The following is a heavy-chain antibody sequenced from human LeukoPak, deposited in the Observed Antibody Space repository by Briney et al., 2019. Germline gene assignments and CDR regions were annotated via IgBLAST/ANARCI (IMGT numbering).Heavy chain of an antibody. J-gene: IGHJ4*02. CDR3: AKDRLYYYDSSGYYPDY. CDR2: ISYDGSNK. V-gene: IGHV3-30*04. Sequence: GGSLRLSCAASGFTFSSYAMHWVRQAPGKGLEWVAVISYDGSNKYYADSVKGRFTISRDNSKNTLYLQMNSLRAEDTAVYYCAKDRLYYYDSSGYYPDYWGQGTLVTVSS. CDR1: GFTFSSYA. D-gene: IGHD3-22*01.